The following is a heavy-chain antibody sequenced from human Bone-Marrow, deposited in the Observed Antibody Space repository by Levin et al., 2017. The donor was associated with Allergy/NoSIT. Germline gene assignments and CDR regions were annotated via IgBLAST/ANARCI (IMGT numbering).Heavy chain of an antibody. J-gene: IGHJ4*02. CDR1: GFTFSSYW. D-gene: IGHD7-27*01. CDR3: ARDLWGAPGY. V-gene: IGHV3-74*01. Sequence: GESLKISCAASGFTFSSYWMHWVRQAPGKGLVWVSRINHDGSSTNYADSVKGRFTISRDNAKNTLYLQMNSLRAEDTAAYYCARDLWGAPGYWGQGTLVTVSS. CDR2: INHDGSST.